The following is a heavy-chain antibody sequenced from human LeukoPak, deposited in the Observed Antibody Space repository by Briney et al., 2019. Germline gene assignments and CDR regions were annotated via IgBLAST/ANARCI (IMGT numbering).Heavy chain of an antibody. CDR2: INHSGST. J-gene: IGHJ6*03. Sequence: PSETLSLTCAVYGGSFSGYYWSWIRQPPGKGLEWIGEINHSGSTNYNPSLKSRVTISVDTSKNQFSLRLSSVTAADTAVHYCARGVRYYYGSGSYYSSRPTLGYYYMDVWGKGTTVTVSS. D-gene: IGHD3-10*01. CDR3: ARGVRYYYGSGSYYSSRPTLGYYYMDV. V-gene: IGHV4-34*01. CDR1: GGSFSGYY.